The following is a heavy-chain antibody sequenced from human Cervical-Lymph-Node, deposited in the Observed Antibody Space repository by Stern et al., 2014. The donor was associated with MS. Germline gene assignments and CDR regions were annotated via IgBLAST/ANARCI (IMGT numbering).Heavy chain of an antibody. Sequence: DQLVESGTEVKKPGSSMRISCRASGDTLSSHAVTWVRQAPGQGIEWMADIVPMFGTTNYAKKFQGRVTVTADKSTSTDYMELSSLRFEDTAVYYCSTAPILYCTNGVCPPGGDVWGQGTTVTVS. D-gene: IGHD2-8*01. J-gene: IGHJ6*02. CDR3: STAPILYCTNGVCPPGGDV. V-gene: IGHV1-69*06. CDR1: GDTLSSHA. CDR2: IVPMFGTT.